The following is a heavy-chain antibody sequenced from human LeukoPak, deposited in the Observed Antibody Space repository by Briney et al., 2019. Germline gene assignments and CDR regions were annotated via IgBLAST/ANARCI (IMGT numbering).Heavy chain of an antibody. V-gene: IGHV4-39*07. Sequence: SETLSLTCTVSGGSIRGSDYYWGWIRQPPGKGREWIGSFSYSGSTNYNPSLKSRVRLSEDTSQNQFSMKLTSVTAADTAVYYCAREWRGAYFSYWGQGTLVTVSS. D-gene: IGHD3-16*01. CDR2: FSYSGST. CDR3: AREWRGAYFSY. CDR1: GGSIRGSDYY. J-gene: IGHJ4*02.